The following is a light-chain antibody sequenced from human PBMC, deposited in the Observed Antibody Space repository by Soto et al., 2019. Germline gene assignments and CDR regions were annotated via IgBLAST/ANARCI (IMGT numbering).Light chain of an antibody. Sequence: EIVLTQSPATLSLSPGERATLSCRASQSVSSLLAWYQQKSGQPPRLLVSDAYKRATGVPARFSGSGSGTDFTLIISSLEPEDFAIYYCQQRSNWPLTFGAGTKVDI. J-gene: IGKJ4*01. CDR2: DAY. CDR1: QSVSSL. CDR3: QQRSNWPLT. V-gene: IGKV3-11*01.